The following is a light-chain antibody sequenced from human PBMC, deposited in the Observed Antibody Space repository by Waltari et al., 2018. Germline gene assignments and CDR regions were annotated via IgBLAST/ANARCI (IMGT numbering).Light chain of an antibody. CDR2: GKN. V-gene: IGLV3-19*01. CDR3: NSRDSRGKHWV. Sequence: YQQKPGQAPVLVIYGKNNRPSGIPDRFSGSSSGNTASLAITGAQAEDEAEYYCNSRDSRGKHWVFGGGTKLTVL. J-gene: IGLJ3*02.